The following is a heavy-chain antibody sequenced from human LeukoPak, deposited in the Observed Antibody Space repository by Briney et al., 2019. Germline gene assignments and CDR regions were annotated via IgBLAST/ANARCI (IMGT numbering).Heavy chain of an antibody. Sequence: PSETLSLTCAVSGYSISSGYYWGWIRQPPGKGLEWIGSIYHSGSTYYNPSLKSRVTISVDTSKNQFSLKLSSVTAADTAVYYCARRRHYYDSSGYYPIDYWGQGTLVTVSS. V-gene: IGHV4-38-2*01. D-gene: IGHD3-22*01. CDR3: ARRRHYYDSSGYYPIDY. J-gene: IGHJ4*02. CDR2: IYHSGST. CDR1: GYSISSGYY.